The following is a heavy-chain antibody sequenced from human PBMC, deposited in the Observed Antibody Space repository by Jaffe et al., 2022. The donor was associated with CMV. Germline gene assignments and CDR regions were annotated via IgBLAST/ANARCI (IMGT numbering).Heavy chain of an antibody. CDR1: GYTFTNYD. CDR3: ARDQGRQGSLSMVRGVLTQRVNPGASEI. CDR2: ISTYDGNT. D-gene: IGHD3-10*01. J-gene: IGHJ3*02. Sequence: QVQLVQSGPEVKKPGASVRVSCKASGYTFTNYDVNWVRQAPGQGLEWMGWISTYDGNTNYARSFWDRVSLTTDTSTSTVYMELRSLRSDDTAVYYCARDQGRQGSLSMVRGVLTQRVNPGASEIWGQGTLVSVSA. V-gene: IGHV1-18*01.